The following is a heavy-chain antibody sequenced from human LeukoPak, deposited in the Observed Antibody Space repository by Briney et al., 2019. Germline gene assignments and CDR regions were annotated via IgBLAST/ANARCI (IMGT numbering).Heavy chain of an antibody. Sequence: SETLSLTCAVYGGSFSGYYWSWIRQPPGKGLEWIGEINHSGSTNYNPSLKSRVTISVDTSKNRFSLKLSSVTAADTAVYYCARGRHYYGSGSYLDYWGQGTLVTVSS. J-gene: IGHJ4*02. V-gene: IGHV4-34*01. D-gene: IGHD3-10*01. CDR3: ARGRHYYGSGSYLDY. CDR1: GGSFSGYY. CDR2: INHSGST.